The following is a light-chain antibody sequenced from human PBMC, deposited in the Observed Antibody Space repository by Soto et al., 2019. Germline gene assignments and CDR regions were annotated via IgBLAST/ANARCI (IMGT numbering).Light chain of an antibody. CDR2: AAS. V-gene: IGKV1-39*01. CDR3: QQSYSTLPIT. Sequence: DIPMTQSPSSLSASVGDRVTIACRASQSISTYVNWYQHKSGNAPKLLIFAASLLQSGVPSRFSGSGSGTLFTLTISSLQPEDFATYYCQQSYSTLPITFCQGTRLDIK. J-gene: IGKJ5*01. CDR1: QSISTY.